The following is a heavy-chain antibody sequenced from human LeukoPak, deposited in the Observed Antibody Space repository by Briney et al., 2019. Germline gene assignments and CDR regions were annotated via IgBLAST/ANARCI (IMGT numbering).Heavy chain of an antibody. J-gene: IGHJ3*02. CDR3: ARGEDIVVVPAAGEGAFDI. Sequence: ASVKVSCKASGYTFTSYGISWVRQAPGQGLEWMGWISAYNGNTNYAQKLQGRVTMTTDTSTSTAYMELRSLRSDDTAVYYCARGEDIVVVPAAGEGAFDIWGQGTTVTVSS. V-gene: IGHV1-18*01. D-gene: IGHD2-2*01. CDR2: ISAYNGNT. CDR1: GYTFTSYG.